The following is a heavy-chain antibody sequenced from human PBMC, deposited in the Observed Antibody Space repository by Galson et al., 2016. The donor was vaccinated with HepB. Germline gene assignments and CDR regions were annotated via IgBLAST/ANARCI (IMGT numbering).Heavy chain of an antibody. D-gene: IGHD2-2*02. CDR1: GFTFTSSW. J-gene: IGHJ4*02. CDR2: IDPDGSIT. Sequence: SLRLSCAASGFTFTSSWMHWVRQAPGKGLVWVSRIDPDGSITNYADSVKGRFTISRDNAKNIPYLQMNSLRAEDTAIYYCATYTPTWQRVCHFDFWGQGTLVTVSS. V-gene: IGHV3-74*01. CDR3: ATYTPTWQRVCHFDF.